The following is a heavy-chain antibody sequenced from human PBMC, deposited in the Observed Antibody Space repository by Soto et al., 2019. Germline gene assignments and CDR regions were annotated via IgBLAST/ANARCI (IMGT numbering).Heavy chain of an antibody. CDR2: VTDNGRST. D-gene: IGHD4-17*01. J-gene: IGHJ4*02. V-gene: IGHV3-23*01. CDR1: GFTFSRDG. Sequence: GVSLRLSCAASGFTFSRDGMSWVRQAPGKGLEWVSLVTDNGRSTYYADSVKRRFTISRDNTKNTLFLQMNSPRAEDTAVYYCAKERATTTAFDYWGQGALVTVSS. CDR3: AKERATTTAFDY.